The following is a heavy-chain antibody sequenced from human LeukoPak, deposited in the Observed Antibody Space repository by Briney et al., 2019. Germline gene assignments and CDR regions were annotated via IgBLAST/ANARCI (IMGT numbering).Heavy chain of an antibody. CDR3: TRADFGGTSDYSYYGMDL. CDR1: GYTFSSYG. Sequence: ASVKVSCKASGYTFSSYGMHWVRQAPGQRLEWMRWINAGNGNTKYSQKFQGRVTITRDTSGSTVYMELSSLRSEDTAVYYCTRADFGGTSDYSYYGMDLWREGTTVTVSS. J-gene: IGHJ6*04. D-gene: IGHD4-23*01. V-gene: IGHV1-3*01. CDR2: INAGNGNT.